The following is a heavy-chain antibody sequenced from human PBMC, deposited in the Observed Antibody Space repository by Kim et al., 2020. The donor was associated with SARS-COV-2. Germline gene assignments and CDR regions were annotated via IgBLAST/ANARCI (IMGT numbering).Heavy chain of an antibody. J-gene: IGHJ3*02. Sequence: ASVKVSCKASGYTFTSYAMNWVRQAPGQGLEWMGWIDTNTGNPTYAQGFTGRFVFSLDTSVNTAYLQISSLKAEDTAVYYCARDGSINARWNAFDIWGQGTMVTVSS. CDR2: IDTNTGNP. CDR3: ARDGSINARWNAFDI. V-gene: IGHV7-4-1*02. D-gene: IGHD1-26*01. CDR1: GYTFTSYA.